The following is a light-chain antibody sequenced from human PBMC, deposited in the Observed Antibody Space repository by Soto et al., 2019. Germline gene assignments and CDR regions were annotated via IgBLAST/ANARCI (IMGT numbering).Light chain of an antibody. J-gene: IGKJ1*01. V-gene: IGKV4-1*01. Sequence: DIVMTQSPDSLAVSLGERATINCKSSQSLLYNSNNKDYLAWFQQKPGQPPKLLIYWASTRQSGVPDRFSGSGSGTDFTLTISSLQAEDVAVYYCQQYFGNPRTFGQGTTVDIK. CDR1: QSLLYNSNNKDY. CDR3: QQYFGNPRT. CDR2: WAS.